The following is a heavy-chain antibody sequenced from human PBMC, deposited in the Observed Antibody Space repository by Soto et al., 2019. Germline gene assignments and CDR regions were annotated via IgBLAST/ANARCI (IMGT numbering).Heavy chain of an antibody. J-gene: IGHJ6*02. D-gene: IGHD2-15*01. CDR2: IIPIFGTA. CDR1: GGTFSSYA. CDR3: ARSKVTCGGSCYDYYYYYGMDV. Sequence: RASVKVSCKASGGTFSSYAISWVRQAPGQGLEWMGGIIPIFGTANYAQKFQGRVTITADESTSTAYMELSSLRSEDTAVYYCARSKVTCGGSCYDYYYYYGMDVWGQGTTVTVSS. V-gene: IGHV1-69*13.